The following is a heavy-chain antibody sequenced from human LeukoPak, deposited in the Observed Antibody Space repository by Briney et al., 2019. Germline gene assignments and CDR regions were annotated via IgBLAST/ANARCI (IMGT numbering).Heavy chain of an antibody. Sequence: PSETLSLTSTVSGSYLSIGGYYWGWIRQPPGKGLEWIGSIYYSGSTYYNPSLKSRVTISVDTSKNQFSLKLSSVTAADTAVYYCASPGGGPTDYWGQGTLVTVSS. D-gene: IGHD3-16*01. CDR2: IYYSGST. V-gene: IGHV4-39*01. J-gene: IGHJ4*02. CDR1: GSYLSIGGYY. CDR3: ASPGGGPTDY.